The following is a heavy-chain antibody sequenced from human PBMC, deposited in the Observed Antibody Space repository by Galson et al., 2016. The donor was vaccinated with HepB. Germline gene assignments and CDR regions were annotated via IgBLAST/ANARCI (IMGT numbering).Heavy chain of an antibody. Sequence: SLRLSCAASGITVSSNYMSWVRQAPGKGLEWVAVIYSGGSTYYADSVKARFTISRDNSKNTVYLQMNSLRAEDTAVYYCARDNTGYDSDWVFYYFGMDVWGQGTTVTVSS. J-gene: IGHJ6*02. V-gene: IGHV3-53*01. CDR1: GITVSSNY. D-gene: IGHD6-19*01. CDR3: ARDNTGYDSDWVFYYFGMDV. CDR2: IYSGGST.